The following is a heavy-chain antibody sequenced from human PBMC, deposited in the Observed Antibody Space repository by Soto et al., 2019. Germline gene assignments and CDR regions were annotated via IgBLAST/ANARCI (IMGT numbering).Heavy chain of an antibody. CDR2: IYYSGST. CDR3: ARDFRSGYYLPRY. D-gene: IGHD3-3*01. V-gene: IGHV4-31*03. Sequence: QVQLQESGPGLVKPSQTLSLTCTVSGGSISSGGYYWSWIRQHPGKGLEWIGYIYYSGSTYYNPSLKSRVTISVDTSKNQCSLKLSSVTAADTAVYYCARDFRSGYYLPRYWGQGTLVTVSS. CDR1: GGSISSGGYY. J-gene: IGHJ4*02.